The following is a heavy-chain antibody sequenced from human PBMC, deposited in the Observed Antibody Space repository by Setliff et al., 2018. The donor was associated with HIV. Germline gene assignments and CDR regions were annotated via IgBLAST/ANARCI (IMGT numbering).Heavy chain of an antibody. V-gene: IGHV4-34*01. Sequence: ETLSLTCAVYGGSFSGYYWSWIRQPPGKGLEWIGEINHSGSTNYNPSLKSRVTMSVDTSKTQFSLQLSSVTAADTALYYCARGWSSGWYNWFDPWGQGTLVTVSS. J-gene: IGHJ5*02. D-gene: IGHD6-19*01. CDR2: INHSGST. CDR1: GGSFSGYY. CDR3: ARGWSSGWYNWFDP.